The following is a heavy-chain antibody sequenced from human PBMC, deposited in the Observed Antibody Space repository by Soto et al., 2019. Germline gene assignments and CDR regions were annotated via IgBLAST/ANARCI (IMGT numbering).Heavy chain of an antibody. J-gene: IGHJ4*02. V-gene: IGHV3-23*01. CDR1: GFNVGAFA. CDR2: ISVSDAFI. D-gene: IGHD1-20*01. CDR3: TRETVAGITGLAY. Sequence: PGGSLRLSCAASGFNVGAFAVNWVRQAPGKGLEWVSGISVSDAFIYYADSVRGRFSISSDASENILYLQMNSLRVDDTALSYCTRETVAGITGLAYWVPGTLVTVSS.